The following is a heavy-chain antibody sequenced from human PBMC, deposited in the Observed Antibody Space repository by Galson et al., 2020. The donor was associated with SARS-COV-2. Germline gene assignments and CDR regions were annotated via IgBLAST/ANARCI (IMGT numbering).Heavy chain of an antibody. CDR1: GYTFHSYY. CDR2: INPSGGST. CDR3: AGDRSDCSGGSCYFFDY. J-gene: IGHJ4*02. D-gene: IGHD2-15*01. V-gene: IGHV1-46*02. Sequence: ASVTVSCKASGYTFHSYYMHWVRQAPGQGLEWMGLINPSGGSTSYAQKFQRRVTMTRDTSSSTVYMELSSLSSEDTAVYYCAGDRSDCSGGSCYFFDYWGQGIVVTVSS.